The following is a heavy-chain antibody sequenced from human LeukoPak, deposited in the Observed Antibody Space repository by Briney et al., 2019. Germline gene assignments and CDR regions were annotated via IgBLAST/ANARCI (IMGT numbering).Heavy chain of an antibody. D-gene: IGHD3-9*01. J-gene: IGHJ4*02. Sequence: GSLRLSCAASGFTFRSYAMSWVRQAPGKGLEWVSAISGSGGSTYYADSVKGRFTISRDNSKNTLYLQMNSLRAEDTAVYYCAKDSYIRYFHWLGDWGQGTLVTVSS. CDR2: ISGSGGST. V-gene: IGHV3-23*01. CDR3: AKDSYIRYFHWLGD. CDR1: GFTFRSYA.